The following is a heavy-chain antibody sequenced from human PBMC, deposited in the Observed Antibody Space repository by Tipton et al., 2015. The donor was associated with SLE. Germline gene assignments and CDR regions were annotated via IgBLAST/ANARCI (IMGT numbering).Heavy chain of an antibody. CDR2: IYYSGST. CDR1: GGSFSIYY. V-gene: IGHV4-34*01. CDR3: ARQDMWGYYCDY. D-gene: IGHD2-15*01. Sequence: TLSLTCAVYGGSFSIYYWSWIRQPPGKGLEWIGSIYYSGSTYYNTSLKSRVTISVDTSKNQFSLKLSSVTAADTAVYYCARQDMWGYYCDYWGQGTLVTVSP. J-gene: IGHJ4*02.